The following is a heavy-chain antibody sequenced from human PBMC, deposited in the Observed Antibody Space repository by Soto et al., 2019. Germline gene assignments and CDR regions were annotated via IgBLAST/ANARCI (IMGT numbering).Heavy chain of an antibody. Sequence: ASVKVSCKASGYTFTSYAMHWVRQAPGQRLEWMGWINAGNGNTKYSQKFQGRVTITRDTSASTAYMELSSLRSEDTAVYYCARRSVGSSHLRYYYYMDVWGKGTTVTVSS. V-gene: IGHV1-3*01. CDR3: ARRSVGSSHLRYYYYMDV. CDR2: INAGNGNT. J-gene: IGHJ6*03. D-gene: IGHD6-6*01. CDR1: GYTFTSYA.